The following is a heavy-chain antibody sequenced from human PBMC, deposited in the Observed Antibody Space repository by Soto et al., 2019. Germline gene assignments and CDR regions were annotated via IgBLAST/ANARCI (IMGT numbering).Heavy chain of an antibody. CDR1: GYTFTTSG. J-gene: IGHJ6*02. CDR2: ISTYNGDT. D-gene: IGHD1-26*01. CDR3: ARQGSWPYYYYGLDV. Sequence: QVQLVQSGPVVKKPGASVKVSCEASGYTFTTSGISWVRQAPGQGLEWMGWISTYNGDTNSAQKFQGRVTMTADTSTGTVYMELMSLKSDDTAVYYCARQGSWPYYYYGLDVWGQGTTVTVSS. V-gene: IGHV1-18*01.